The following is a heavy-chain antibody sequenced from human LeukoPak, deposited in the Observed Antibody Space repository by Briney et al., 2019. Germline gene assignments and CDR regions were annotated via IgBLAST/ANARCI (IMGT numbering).Heavy chain of an antibody. V-gene: IGHV1-2*02. J-gene: IGHJ5*02. CDR3: ARETRRTMIMSGGSRGWFDP. D-gene: IGHD3-22*01. CDR1: GYTFTGYY. CDR2: INPNSGGT. Sequence: ASVKVSCKASGYTFTGYYMHWVRQAPGQGLEWMGWINPNSGGTNYAQRFQGRVTMTRDTSISTAYMELSRLRSDDTAVYYCARETRRTMIMSGGSRGWFDPWGQGTLVTVSS.